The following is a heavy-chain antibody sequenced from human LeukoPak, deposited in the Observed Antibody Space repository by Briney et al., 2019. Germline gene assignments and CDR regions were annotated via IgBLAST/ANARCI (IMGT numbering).Heavy chain of an antibody. D-gene: IGHD3-3*01. CDR3: ARGSGYSGYYFDY. CDR2: VYTSGST. Sequence: SETLSLTCTVSGGSIINYSWSWIRQPAGKGLEWIGRVYTSGSTNYDPSLKSRVTMSVDTSKNQFSLKLSPVTAADTAVYYCARGSGYSGYYFDYWGQGTLVTVSS. V-gene: IGHV4-4*07. J-gene: IGHJ4*02. CDR1: GGSIINYS.